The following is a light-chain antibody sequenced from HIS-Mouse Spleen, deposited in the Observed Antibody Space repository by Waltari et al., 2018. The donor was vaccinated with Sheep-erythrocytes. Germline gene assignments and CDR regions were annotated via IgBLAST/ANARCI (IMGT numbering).Light chain of an antibody. Sequence: QPVLTQPPSASASLGASVTLTCTLSSGHSNYKVDWYQQRPGKGPRFVMRVGTGGIVGSKGDGIPDRFSVLGSGLNRYLTIKNIQEEDESDYHCGAYHGSGSNFVFGGGTKLTVL. CDR3: GAYHGSGSNFV. CDR2: VGTGGIVG. J-gene: IGLJ2*01. CDR1: SGHSNYK. V-gene: IGLV9-49*01.